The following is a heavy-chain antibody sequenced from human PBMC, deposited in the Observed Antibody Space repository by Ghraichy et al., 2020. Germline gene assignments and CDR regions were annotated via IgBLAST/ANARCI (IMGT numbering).Heavy chain of an antibody. CDR2: ISYDGSNK. Sequence: GGSLRLSCAASGFTFSSYAMHWVRQAPGKGLEWVAVISYDGSNKYYADSVKGRFTISRDNSKNTLYLQMNSLRAEDTAVYYCARDRGSGDYYSFDYWGQGTLVTVSS. J-gene: IGHJ4*02. D-gene: IGHD2-21*02. CDR3: ARDRGSGDYYSFDY. CDR1: GFTFSSYA. V-gene: IGHV3-30*04.